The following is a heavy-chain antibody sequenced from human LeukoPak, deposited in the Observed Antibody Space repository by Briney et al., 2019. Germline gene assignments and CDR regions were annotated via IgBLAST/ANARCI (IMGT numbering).Heavy chain of an antibody. CDR2: IYYSGST. V-gene: IGHV4-59*08. D-gene: IGHD5-24*01. J-gene: IGHJ3*02. Sequence: SETLSLTCTVSGGSLSSYYWSWIRQPPGKGLEWIGYIYYSGSTNYNPSLKSRVTISVDTSKNQFSLKLSSVTAADTAVYYCARLAGDGYNDDAFDIWGQGTMVTVSS. CDR1: GGSLSSYY. CDR3: ARLAGDGYNDDAFDI.